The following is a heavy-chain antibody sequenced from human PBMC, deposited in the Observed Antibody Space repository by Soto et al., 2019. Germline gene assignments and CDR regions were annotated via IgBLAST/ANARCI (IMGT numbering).Heavy chain of an antibody. V-gene: IGHV3-43*01. CDR1: GFRFDDYN. J-gene: IGHJ6*02. CDR2: ITWNSGNT. D-gene: IGHD3-3*01. CDR3: ARETSSFGSALDV. Sequence: LRLSCAASGFRFDDYNIHWVRQAPGKGLEWVSLITWNSGNTYYADSVKGRFTISRDGTTESVSLQMTSLKREDTGLYYCARETSSFGSALDVWGQGTMVTVSS.